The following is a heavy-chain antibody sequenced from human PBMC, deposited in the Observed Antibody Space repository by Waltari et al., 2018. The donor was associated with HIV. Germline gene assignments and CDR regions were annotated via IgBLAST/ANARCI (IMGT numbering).Heavy chain of an antibody. CDR3: AREEPQTDPGIAVAGTLNY. Sequence: QVKLVQSGGGVVQPGRSLRLSCAASGFTFSNYGMHWVRQAPGKGLEWVAVIWYDGSNKYYADSVKGRFTISRDNSKNTLYLQMNSLRAEDTAVYYCAREEPQTDPGIAVAGTLNYWGQGTLVTVSS. V-gene: IGHV3-33*01. CDR1: GFTFSNYG. D-gene: IGHD6-19*01. CDR2: IWYDGSNK. J-gene: IGHJ4*02.